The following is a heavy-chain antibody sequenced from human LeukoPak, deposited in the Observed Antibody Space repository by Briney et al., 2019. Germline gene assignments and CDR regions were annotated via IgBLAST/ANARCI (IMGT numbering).Heavy chain of an antibody. CDR3: ARAIVATTDFDY. J-gene: IGHJ4*02. V-gene: IGHV3-11*01. D-gene: IGHD5-12*01. CDR2: ISSSGSTI. Sequence: PGGSLRLSCAASGFTFSDYYMSWLRQAPGKGLEWVSYISSSGSTIYYADSVKGRFTISRDNAKNSLYLQMNSLRAEDTAVYYCARAIVATTDFDYWGQGTLVTVSS. CDR1: GFTFSDYY.